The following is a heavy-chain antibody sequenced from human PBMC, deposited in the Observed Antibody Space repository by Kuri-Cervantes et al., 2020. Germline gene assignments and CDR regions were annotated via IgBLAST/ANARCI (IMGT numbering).Heavy chain of an antibody. D-gene: IGHD3-9*01. J-gene: IGHJ4*02. CDR1: GFTFSSYA. CDR3: ARAGYYDILTGYSANDY. CDR2: ISGSGGST. Sequence: LSLTCAASGFTFSSYAMSWVRQAPGKGLEWVSAISGSGGSTYYADSVKGRFTISRDNSKNTLYLQMNSLRAEDTAVYYCARAGYYDILTGYSANDYWGQGTLVTVSS. V-gene: IGHV3-23*01.